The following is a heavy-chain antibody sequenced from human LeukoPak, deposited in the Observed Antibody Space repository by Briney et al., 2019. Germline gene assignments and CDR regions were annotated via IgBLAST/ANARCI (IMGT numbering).Heavy chain of an antibody. CDR3: ASQRTELTLFDY. CDR2: IYYSGST. D-gene: IGHD1-26*01. V-gene: IGHV4-39*01. Sequence: PSETLSLTCTVSGDSISHSSYYWGWIRQPPGEGLEWIGSIYYSGSTYYNPSLKSRVTISVDTSKNQFSLKLSSVTAADTAVYYCASQRTELTLFDYWGQGTLVTVSS. CDR1: GDSISHSSYY. J-gene: IGHJ4*02.